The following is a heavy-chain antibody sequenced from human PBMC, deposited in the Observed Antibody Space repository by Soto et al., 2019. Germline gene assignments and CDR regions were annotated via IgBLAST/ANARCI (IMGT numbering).Heavy chain of an antibody. CDR3: ARQRRGGYWSAH. Sequence: SETLSLTCSVSGGSINSDDHYWTWIRQPPGKGLEWIGSIYYSGTTNYNPSLKSRITVSIDTSKNQFSLNLTSVTAADTALYYCARQRRGGYWSAHWGQGNTVIVSS. V-gene: IGHV4-30-4*01. J-gene: IGHJ5*02. CDR2: IYYSGTT. CDR1: GGSINSDDHY.